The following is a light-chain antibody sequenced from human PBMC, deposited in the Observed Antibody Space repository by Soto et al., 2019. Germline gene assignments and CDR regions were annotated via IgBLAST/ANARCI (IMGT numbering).Light chain of an antibody. V-gene: IGLV2-14*01. CDR3: SPYTSSSXPCV. Sequence: QSSLTQPASVSGSPVQSITISCTGTSSDVGGYNYVSWYQQHPGKAPKLMIYEVSNRPSGVSNRFSGSKSGNTASLTISGLQAEDEADYYCSPYTSSSXPCVLGTGTKVXV. CDR1: SSDVGGYNY. CDR2: EVS. J-gene: IGLJ1*01.